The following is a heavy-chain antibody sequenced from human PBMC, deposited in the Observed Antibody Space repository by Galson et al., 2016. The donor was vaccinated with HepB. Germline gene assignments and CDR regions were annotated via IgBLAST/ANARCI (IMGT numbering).Heavy chain of an antibody. CDR1: GYIFTDKY. CDR3: ARVKWLERAYDV. D-gene: IGHD5-12*01. Sequence: KVSCKASGYIFTDKYLHWVRQAPGQGLEWMGWINPKTGCANSAQKFQGRVTMTRDTSISTAYMEVSRLTSDDTAVYFCARVKWLERAYDVWGQGTMVTVPS. V-gene: IGHV1-2*02. CDR2: INPKTGCA. J-gene: IGHJ3*01.